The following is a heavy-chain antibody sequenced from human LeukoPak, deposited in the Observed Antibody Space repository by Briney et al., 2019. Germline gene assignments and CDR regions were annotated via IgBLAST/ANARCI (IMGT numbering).Heavy chain of an antibody. Sequence: SETLSLTCTVSGGSISSYYWSWIRQPPGKGLEWIGYIYYSGSTNYNPSLKSRVTISVDTSKNQFSLKLSSVTAADTAVYYCARDAGATTDDWYFDLWGRGTLVTVSS. J-gene: IGHJ2*01. CDR1: GGSISSYY. CDR3: ARDAGATTDDWYFDL. D-gene: IGHD1-26*01. CDR2: IYYSGST. V-gene: IGHV4-59*01.